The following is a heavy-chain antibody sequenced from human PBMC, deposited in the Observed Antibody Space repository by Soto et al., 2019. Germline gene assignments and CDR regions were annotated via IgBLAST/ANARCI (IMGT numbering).Heavy chain of an antibody. D-gene: IGHD4-17*01. J-gene: IGHJ4*02. CDR2: ITTYNDNT. Sequence: QVQLVQSGAEVKKPGASVKVSCKGSGYTFTSFGITWVRQAPGQGLEWMGWITTYNDNTNYAQKFQGRVTMTTDTSTSTAYMELRSLRSDDTAVYYCARVAGVKGYHYVDASDYWGQGTLVTVSS. CDR1: GYTFTSFG. V-gene: IGHV1-18*01. CDR3: ARVAGVKGYHYVDASDY.